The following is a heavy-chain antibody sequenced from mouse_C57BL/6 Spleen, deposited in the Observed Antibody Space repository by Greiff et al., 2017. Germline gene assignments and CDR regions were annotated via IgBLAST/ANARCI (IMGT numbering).Heavy chain of an antibody. J-gene: IGHJ4*01. CDR2: IDPSDSYT. CDR1: GYTFTSYW. V-gene: IGHV1-50*01. CDR3: ARNRDYYYGSRGAMDY. Sequence: QVQLQQPGAELVKPGASVKLSCKASGYTFTSYWMQWVKQRPGQGLEWIGEIDPSDSYTNYNQKFKGKATLTVDTASSTAYMQLSSLTSEDSAVYYCARNRDYYYGSRGAMDYWGQGTSVTVSS. D-gene: IGHD1-1*01.